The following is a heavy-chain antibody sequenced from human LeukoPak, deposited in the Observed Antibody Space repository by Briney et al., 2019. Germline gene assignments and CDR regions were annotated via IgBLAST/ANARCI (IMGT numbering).Heavy chain of an antibody. Sequence: ASVKVSCKASGYTFTSYDINWVRQATGQGLEWMGWMNPNGCNTGYAQKFQGRVTMTRNTSISTAYMELSSLRSEDTAVYYCARGGPVAATHKYFQHWGQGTLVTVSS. D-gene: IGHD6-19*01. V-gene: IGHV1-8*01. CDR3: ARGGPVAATHKYFQH. CDR1: GYTFTSYD. J-gene: IGHJ1*01. CDR2: MNPNGCNT.